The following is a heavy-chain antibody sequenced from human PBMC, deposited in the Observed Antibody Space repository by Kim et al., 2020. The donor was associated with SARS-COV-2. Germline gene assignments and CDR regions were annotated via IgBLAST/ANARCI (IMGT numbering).Heavy chain of an antibody. CDR1: GGSISSYY. D-gene: IGHD3-22*01. CDR3: ARDPGPGYHDISGGAFDI. V-gene: IGHV4-59*01. CDR2: IYYSGST. J-gene: IGHJ3*02. Sequence: SETLSLTCTVSGGSISSYYWSWIRQPPGKGLEWIGYIYYSGSTNYNPSLKSRVTISVDTSKNQFSLKLSSVTAADTAVYYCARDPGPGYHDISGGAFDIWGQGTMVTVSS.